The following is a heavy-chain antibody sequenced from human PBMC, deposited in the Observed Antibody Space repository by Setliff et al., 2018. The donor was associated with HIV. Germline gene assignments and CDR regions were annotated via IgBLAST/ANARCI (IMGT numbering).Heavy chain of an antibody. Sequence: PESLSLTCTVSGGSINSGSYYWNWIRQPAGKGLEWIGHIYASGSTNYNPTLKSRVTISVATSKNQFSLKLNSVTTADTAVYYCARSRTSSGYYGVTGYGMDVWGQGTTVTVS. CDR3: ARSRTSSGYYGVTGYGMDV. CDR1: GGSINSGSYY. V-gene: IGHV4-61*10. CDR2: IYASGST. J-gene: IGHJ6*02. D-gene: IGHD3-22*01.